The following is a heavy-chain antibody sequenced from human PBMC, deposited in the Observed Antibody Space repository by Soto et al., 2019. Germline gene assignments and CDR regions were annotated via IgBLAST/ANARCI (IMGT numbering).Heavy chain of an antibody. D-gene: IGHD3-9*01. CDR2: VRSKANSYAT. CDR1: GFTLSGSA. J-gene: IGHJ6*02. CDR3: TRQGFDSYYYGLDV. V-gene: IGHV3-73*02. Sequence: EVQLVESGGGLVQPGGSLKLSCAASGFTLSGSAVHWVRQASGKRLEWVGRVRSKANSYATAYAASVKGRFTISRDDSKNTAYLQMNSLKTEDTAVYFCTRQGFDSYYYGLDVRGQGTTVTVSS.